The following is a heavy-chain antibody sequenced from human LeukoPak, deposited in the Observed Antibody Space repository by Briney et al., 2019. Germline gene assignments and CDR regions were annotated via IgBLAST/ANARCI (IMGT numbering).Heavy chain of an antibody. CDR1: GGSISSYY. Sequence: SETLSLTCTVSGGSISSYYWSWIRQPPGKGLEWIGYINYSGSTNYNPSLKSRVTISVDTPKNQFSLKLSSVTAADTAVYYCARGDYYDSSGYLDNAFDIWGQGTMVTVSS. CDR3: ARGDYYDSSGYLDNAFDI. V-gene: IGHV4-59*01. J-gene: IGHJ3*02. D-gene: IGHD3-22*01. CDR2: INYSGST.